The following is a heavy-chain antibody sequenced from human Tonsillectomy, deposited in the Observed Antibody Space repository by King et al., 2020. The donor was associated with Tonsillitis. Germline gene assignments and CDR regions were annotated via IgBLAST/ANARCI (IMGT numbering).Heavy chain of an antibody. Sequence: VQLVESGAEVRKPGASVSVSCKASGDTFGGHHVHWVRQAPGQGLEWMGWINPDRGDPNFAANFLGRGTMTVTKDTSISTAYKGLSSLRPDDTAVYYCPTFALASGSSDRSAYSSFRHWGQGTLVTVSS. V-gene: IGHV1-2*02. D-gene: IGHD3-22*01. J-gene: IGHJ1*01. CDR2: INPDRGDP. CDR1: GDTFGGHH. CDR3: PTFALASGSSDRSAYSSFRH.